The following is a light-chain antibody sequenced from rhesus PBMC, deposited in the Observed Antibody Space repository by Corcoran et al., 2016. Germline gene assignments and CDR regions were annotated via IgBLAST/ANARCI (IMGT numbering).Light chain of an antibody. Sequence: DIQMTQSPSSLSASVGDRVTITCRASQGITNDLAWYQQKPGEPPNLLIYEASSLQSGITSLVSGSGAGTDFTLTISSLQSEDFATYYCQHYYSTPPTFGQGTKVEIK. CDR1: QGITND. J-gene: IGKJ1*01. V-gene: IGKV1-25*01. CDR3: QHYYSTPPT. CDR2: EAS.